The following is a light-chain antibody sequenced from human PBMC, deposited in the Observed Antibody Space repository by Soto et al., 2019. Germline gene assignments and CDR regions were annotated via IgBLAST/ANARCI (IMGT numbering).Light chain of an antibody. CDR2: DAS. V-gene: IGKV3-11*01. CDR1: QSVSSY. CDR3: QQYYNWPPLT. Sequence: EIVLTQSPATLSLSPGERATLSCRASQSVSSYLAWYQQKPGQAPRLLIYDASNRATGIPARFSGSGSGTDFTLTISSLEPEDSAVYYCQQYYNWPPLTFGGGTKVEIK. J-gene: IGKJ4*01.